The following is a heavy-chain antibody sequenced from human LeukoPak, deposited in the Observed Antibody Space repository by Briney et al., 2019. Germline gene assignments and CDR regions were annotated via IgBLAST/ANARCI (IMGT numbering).Heavy chain of an antibody. CDR1: GFTFSSYA. CDR3: AKDRVYYGDYGFSYY. CDR2: ISGSGGST. D-gene: IGHD4-17*01. Sequence: GGSLRLSCAASGFTFSSYAMSWVRQAPVKGLEWVSAISGSGGSTYYADSVKGRFTISRDNSKNTLYLQMNSLRAEDTAVYYCAKDRVYYGDYGFSYYWGQGTLVTVSS. V-gene: IGHV3-23*01. J-gene: IGHJ4*02.